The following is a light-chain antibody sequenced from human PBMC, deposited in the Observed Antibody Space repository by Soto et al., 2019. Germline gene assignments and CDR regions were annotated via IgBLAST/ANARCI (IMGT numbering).Light chain of an antibody. CDR3: QQYYSTPLT. CDR2: WAS. Sequence: DIVMPQAPSSLAVSMRERATINCKSSPSVSYSSNNKNYLARDQQKPGQPPKLRSYWASTREYGIPDRFSGSGSGTEIALTISDLLVEDVAVYYCQQYYSTPLTFGGGIKVEIK. V-gene: IGKV4-1*01. J-gene: IGKJ4*01. CDR1: PSVSYSSNNKNY.